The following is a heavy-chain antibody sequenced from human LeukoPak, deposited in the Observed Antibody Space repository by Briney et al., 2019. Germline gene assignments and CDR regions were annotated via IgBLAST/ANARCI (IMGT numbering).Heavy chain of an antibody. J-gene: IGHJ4*02. CDR1: GFTFSSYG. CDR3: AKGSRRIAVAGHCLDY. D-gene: IGHD6-19*01. Sequence: GGSLRLSCAASGFTFSSYGMHWVRQAPGKGLEWVAVISYDGSNKYYADSVKGRFTISRDNSKNTLYLQMNSLRAEDTAVYYCAKGSRRIAVAGHCLDYWGQGTLVTVSS. CDR2: ISYDGSNK. V-gene: IGHV3-30*18.